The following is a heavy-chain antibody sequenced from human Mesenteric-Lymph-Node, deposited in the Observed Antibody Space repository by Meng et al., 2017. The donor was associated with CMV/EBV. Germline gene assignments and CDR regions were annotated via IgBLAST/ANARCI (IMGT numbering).Heavy chain of an antibody. CDR2: VHQSGTT. J-gene: IGHJ4*02. Sequence: VQESGRGVVWPSETRSVSCSGSGESISNSTYYWTWILRPPGKCLEWIGSVHQSGTTYYNPSLKGRLTISVATSANLFSLRLTTVTAADTATYYFARRVNSDSDYSEYWGQGTLVTVSS. CDR3: ARRVNSDSDYSEY. D-gene: IGHD3-22*01. CDR1: GESISNSTYY. V-gene: IGHV4-39*01.